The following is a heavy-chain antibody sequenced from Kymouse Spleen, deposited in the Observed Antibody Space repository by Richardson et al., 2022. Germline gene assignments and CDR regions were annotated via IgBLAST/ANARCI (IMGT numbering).Heavy chain of an antibody. CDR1: GGSISSGGYY. Sequence: QVQLQESGPGLVKPSQTLSLTCTVSGGSISSGGYYWSWIRQHPGKGLEWIGYIYYSGSTYYNPSLKSRVTISVDTSKNQFSLKLSSVTAADTAVYYCARGRYYDILTGYGGMDVWGQGTTVTVSS. CDR3: ARGRYYDILTGYGGMDV. CDR2: IYYSGST. J-gene: IGHJ6*02. D-gene: IGHD3-9*01. V-gene: IGHV4-31*03.